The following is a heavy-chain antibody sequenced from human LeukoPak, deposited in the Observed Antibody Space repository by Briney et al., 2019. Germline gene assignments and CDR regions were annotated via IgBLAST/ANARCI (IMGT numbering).Heavy chain of an antibody. CDR2: INAST. J-gene: IGHJ4*02. CDR3: AKESLRVVPSATFDY. CDR1: GFTFSSYA. V-gene: IGHV3-23*01. Sequence: PRESLRLSCAASGFTFSSYAMSWVRQAPGKGLEWVSTINASTYYADSVKDRFTISRDYSKNTLYLQMHSLRAEDTAVYYCAKESLRVVPSATFDYWGQGTLVTVSS. D-gene: IGHD2-2*01.